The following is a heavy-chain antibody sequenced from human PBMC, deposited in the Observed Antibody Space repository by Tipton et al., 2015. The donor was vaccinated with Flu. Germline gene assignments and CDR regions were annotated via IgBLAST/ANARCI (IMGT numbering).Heavy chain of an antibody. V-gene: IGHV3-74*01. CDR2: IGSDGSET. CDR1: GFIFTRHW. CDR3: ARGPLPDSNWYNGMDV. D-gene: IGHD6-13*01. Sequence: SLRLSCAASGFIFTRHWMHWVRQSPGKGLEWVSRIGSDGSETDYAVSARGRFTISRDNAKNSLYLQMNSLRVADTAVYYCARGPLPDSNWYNGMDVWGQGTTVTVSS. J-gene: IGHJ6*02.